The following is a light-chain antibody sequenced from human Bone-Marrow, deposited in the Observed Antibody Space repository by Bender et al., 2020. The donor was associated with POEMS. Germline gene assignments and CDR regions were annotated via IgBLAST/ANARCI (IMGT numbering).Light chain of an antibody. CDR1: SSNIGNHG. Sequence: QSVLTQPPSASGTPGQRVTISCSGSSSNIGNHGVNWYQQLPGEAPKLLIYYDDLLTPGFSDRFSAPKSGTSASLAISELQSEDGSLYYCSAWDDSLSGWVVGRGTKLSVL. J-gene: IGLJ3*02. V-gene: IGLV1-36*01. CDR3: SAWDDSLSGWV. CDR2: YDD.